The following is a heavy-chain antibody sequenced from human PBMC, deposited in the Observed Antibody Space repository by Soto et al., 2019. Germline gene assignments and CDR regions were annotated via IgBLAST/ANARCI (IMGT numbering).Heavy chain of an antibody. Sequence: QVQLQQWGAGLLKPSETLSLTCAVYGGSSSGWYWTWIRQSPVKGLERIGEISSGITNYNPSLGSRVTISADTSKNQFSLKLTSVTAADTAVYYCARGPYSRGVGATNPSHWGQGTLVTVSS. CDR2: ISSGIT. J-gene: IGHJ4*02. D-gene: IGHD1-26*01. CDR3: ARGPYSRGVGATNPSH. CDR1: GGSSSGWY. V-gene: IGHV4-34*01.